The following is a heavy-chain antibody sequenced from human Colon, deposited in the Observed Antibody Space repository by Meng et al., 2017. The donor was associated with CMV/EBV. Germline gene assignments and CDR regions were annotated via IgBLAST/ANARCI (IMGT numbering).Heavy chain of an antibody. CDR2: ITPLIGAM. V-gene: IGHV1-69*04. Sequence: SVKVSCKASGYSFTTYGITWVRQAPGQGLEWMGRITPLIGAMNYAQKLQGRVTISADKSTSTAYLELSSLRSEDTAIYYCARSLEYESRAHFASWGQGTLVTVSS. J-gene: IGHJ4*02. D-gene: IGHD3-22*01. CDR1: GYSFTTYG. CDR3: ARSLEYESRAHFAS.